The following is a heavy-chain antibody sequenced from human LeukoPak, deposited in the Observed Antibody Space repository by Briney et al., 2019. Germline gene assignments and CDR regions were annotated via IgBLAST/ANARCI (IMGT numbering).Heavy chain of an antibody. V-gene: IGHV4-34*01. CDR3: ARSRPSQWLDRLDY. CDR2: INHSGST. CDR1: GGSFSGYY. J-gene: IGHJ4*02. Sequence: PSETLSLTCAVYGGSFSGYYWSWIRQPPGKGLGWIGEINHSGSTNYNPSLKSRVTISVDTSKNQFSLKLSSVTAADTAVYYCARSRPSQWLDRLDYWGQGTLVTVSS. D-gene: IGHD6-19*01.